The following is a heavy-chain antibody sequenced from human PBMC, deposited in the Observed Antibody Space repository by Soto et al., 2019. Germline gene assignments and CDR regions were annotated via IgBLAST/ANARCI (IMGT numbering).Heavy chain of an antibody. D-gene: IGHD1-26*01. CDR2: IKSKTDGGAT. Sequence: PGGSLRLSCAASGFTFSNAWMSWVRQAPGKGLEWVGRIKSKTDGGATDYAAPVKGRFSISRDDSKNTLFLQMNSLKTEDTAVYYCTAPDAIEWALPVYWGQGTLVTVSS. CDR1: GFTFSNAW. J-gene: IGHJ4*02. V-gene: IGHV3-15*01. CDR3: TAPDAIEWALPVY.